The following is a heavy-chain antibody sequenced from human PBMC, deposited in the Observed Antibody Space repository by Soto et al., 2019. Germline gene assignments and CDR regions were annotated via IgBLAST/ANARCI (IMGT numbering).Heavy chain of an antibody. J-gene: IGHJ4*02. V-gene: IGHV3-9*01. CDR2: IGWNGGNI. D-gene: IGHD5-12*01. CDR1: GFTFDDYV. CDR3: AKDTGGYNFYYFDD. Sequence: EVQLVESGGGLVQPGGSLTLSCTASGFTFDDYVMHWVRQAPGKGLEWVSGIGWNGGNIRYGDSVKGRFTISRDNAENSLHLQMNSLRAEDTALYYCAKDTGGYNFYYFDDWGQGTLVTVSS.